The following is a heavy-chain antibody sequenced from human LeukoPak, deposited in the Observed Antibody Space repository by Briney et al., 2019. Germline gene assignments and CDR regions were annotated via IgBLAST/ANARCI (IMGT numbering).Heavy chain of an antibody. CDR2: ISYDGSNK. CDR3: ARDRGLGLGLFDY. Sequence: GGSLRLSCAASGFTFSSYSMNWVRQAPGKGLEWVAVISYDGSNKYYADSVKGRFTISRDNSKNTLYLQMNSLRAEDTAVYYCARDRGLGLGLFDYWGQGTLVTVSS. V-gene: IGHV3-30*03. J-gene: IGHJ4*02. D-gene: IGHD3/OR15-3a*01. CDR1: GFTFSSYS.